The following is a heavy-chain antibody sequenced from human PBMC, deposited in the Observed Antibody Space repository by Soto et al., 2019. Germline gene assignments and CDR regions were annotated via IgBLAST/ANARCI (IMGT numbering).Heavy chain of an antibody. D-gene: IGHD3-10*01. CDR3: ARGVYGSGNYYTGPSAFDI. CDR2: TLPVFNTA. Sequence: QVQLEQSGAEVKKPGSSVKVSCKASGGTLSDHGVAWLRQAPGQGLEWMGGTLPVFNTAKYAQKFHGRFTVTADKFTNIAYMELSSLRSGDTALYFCARGVYGSGNYYTGPSAFDIWGQGTMVIGSS. V-gene: IGHV1-69*06. J-gene: IGHJ3*02. CDR1: GGTLSDHG.